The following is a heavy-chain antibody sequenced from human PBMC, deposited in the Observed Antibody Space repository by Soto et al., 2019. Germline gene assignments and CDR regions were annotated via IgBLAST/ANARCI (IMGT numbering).Heavy chain of an antibody. CDR3: VXXGDYRFDP. V-gene: IGHV1-18*04. CDR2: ISAYNGNT. J-gene: IGHJ5*02. Sequence: QVQLVQSGAXVKEXGAXXKVSCXASGYTFITYGVSXVRXXXXQGLEWMGWISAYNGNTNYAQKFQGRVTMTTDTSTSTAHMELRSLRPDDTAXYXCVXXGDYRFDPWGQGTLVTVSS. CDR1: GYTFITYG. D-gene: IGHD4-17*01.